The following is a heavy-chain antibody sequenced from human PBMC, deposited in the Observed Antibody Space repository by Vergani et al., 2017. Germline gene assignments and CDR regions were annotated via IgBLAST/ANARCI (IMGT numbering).Heavy chain of an antibody. CDR1: GGSISSGGYY. J-gene: IGHJ4*02. D-gene: IGHD5-24*01. V-gene: IGHV4-31*03. Sequence: QVQLQESGPGLVKPSQTLSLTCTVSGGSISSGGYYWSWIRQHPGKGLEWIGYIYYSGSTYYNPSLKSRVTISVDTSKNQFSLKLSSVTAADTAVYYCARVAKMATTRLDFDYWGQGTLVTVSS. CDR2: IYYSGST. CDR3: ARVAKMATTRLDFDY.